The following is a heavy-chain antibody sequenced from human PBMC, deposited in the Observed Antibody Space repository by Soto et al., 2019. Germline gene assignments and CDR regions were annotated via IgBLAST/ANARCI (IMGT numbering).Heavy chain of an antibody. CDR2: ISWNSGNI. D-gene: IGHD3-10*01. Sequence: EVQLVESGGGLVQPGRSLRLSCAASGFTFDDYAMHWVRQAPGKGLEWVSGISWNSGNIGYADSVKGRFTISRDNAKNSLYLQMNSLRAEDTALYYCAKASITMVRGVIGFDYWGQGTLVTVSS. V-gene: IGHV3-9*01. J-gene: IGHJ4*02. CDR1: GFTFDDYA. CDR3: AKASITMVRGVIGFDY.